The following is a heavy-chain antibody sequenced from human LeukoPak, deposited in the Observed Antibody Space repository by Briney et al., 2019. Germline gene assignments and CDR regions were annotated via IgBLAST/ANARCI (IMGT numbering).Heavy chain of an antibody. CDR3: ARGRPATAISYPFDY. Sequence: PSETLSLTCAVYGGSFSGYYWGWIRQPPGKGLEWIGEINHSGSTNYNPSLKSRVTISVDTSKNQFSLKLSSVTAADTAVYYCARGRPATAISYPFDYWGQGTLVTVSS. V-gene: IGHV4-34*01. D-gene: IGHD2-2*02. J-gene: IGHJ4*02. CDR2: INHSGST. CDR1: GGSFSGYY.